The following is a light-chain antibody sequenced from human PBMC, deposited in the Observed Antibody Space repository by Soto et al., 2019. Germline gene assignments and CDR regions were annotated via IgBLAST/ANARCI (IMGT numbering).Light chain of an antibody. J-gene: IGKJ4*01. CDR3: QQRINWPLT. CDR2: GAS. V-gene: IGKV3-11*01. CDR1: QSISSH. Sequence: EIVLTQSRATLSLSPGERATLSCRASQSISSHLAWYQQKPGQAPRLLIYGASNRATGIPARFSGRGSGTDFTLTIISLEPEDFAVYYCQQRINWPLTFGGGTKVEIK.